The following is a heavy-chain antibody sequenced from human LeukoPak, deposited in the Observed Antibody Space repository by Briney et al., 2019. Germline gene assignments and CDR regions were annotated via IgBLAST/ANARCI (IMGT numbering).Heavy chain of an antibody. Sequence: SETLSLTCTVSGDSISSISYYWGWIRQPPGKGLEWVRHIYYRGSTFYNSSLKSRVTISVDTSKNHFSLKLTSVTAADTAVYYCARLYGNFQNYYDYWGQGTLVTVSS. J-gene: IGHJ4*02. CDR1: GDSISSISYY. CDR3: ARLYGNFQNYYDY. CDR2: IYYRGST. V-gene: IGHV4-39*07. D-gene: IGHD4-23*01.